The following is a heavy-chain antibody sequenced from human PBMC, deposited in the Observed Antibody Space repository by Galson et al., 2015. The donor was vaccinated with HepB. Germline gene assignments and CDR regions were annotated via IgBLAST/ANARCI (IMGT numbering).Heavy chain of an antibody. Sequence: SCAASGFAFGSHTMIWFRQAPGRGLECVSAISGHAEKIYYAESLKGRFTISRDNSKSTVYLQISGLRVDDTAVYYCVKDSHYDFWQGSLFELWGQGTPVTVAS. J-gene: IGHJ4*02. CDR3: VKDSHYDFWQGSLFEL. D-gene: IGHD3-3*01. CDR1: GFAFGSHT. CDR2: ISGHAEKI. V-gene: IGHV3-23*01.